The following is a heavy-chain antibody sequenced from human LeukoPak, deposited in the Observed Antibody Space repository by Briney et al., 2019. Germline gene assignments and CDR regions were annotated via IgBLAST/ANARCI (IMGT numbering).Heavy chain of an antibody. V-gene: IGHV3-23*01. CDR1: GFTFTNYA. D-gene: IGHD5-24*01. J-gene: IGHJ4*02. Sequence: GGSLRLSCAASGFTFTNYAMNWVRQAPGKGLEWVSAISGSGGSSSYADSVRGRFTISRDNSNNMLYLQTNSLRAEDTAVYYCAKPLRDAGSFNYPYFDFWGQGTLVTVSS. CDR2: ISGSGGSS. CDR3: AKPLRDAGSFNYPYFDF.